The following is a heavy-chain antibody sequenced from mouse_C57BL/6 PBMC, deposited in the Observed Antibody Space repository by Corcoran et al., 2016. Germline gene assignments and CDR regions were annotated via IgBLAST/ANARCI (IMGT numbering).Heavy chain of an antibody. CDR2: ISYDGSN. J-gene: IGHJ3*01. Sequence: DVQLQESGPGLVKPSQSLSLTCSVTGYSITSGYYWNWIRQFPGNKLEWMGYISYDGSNNYNPSLKNRISITRDTSKNKFFLKLNSVTTEDTATYYCSRDGSNTWFAYWGQGTLVTVSA. V-gene: IGHV3-6*01. CDR3: SRDGSNTWFAY. D-gene: IGHD2-5*01. CDR1: GYSITSGYY.